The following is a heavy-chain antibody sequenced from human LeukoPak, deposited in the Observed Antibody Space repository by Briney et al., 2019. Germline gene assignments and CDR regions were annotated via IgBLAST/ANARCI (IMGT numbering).Heavy chain of an antibody. V-gene: IGHV1-69*13. J-gene: IGHJ4*02. D-gene: IGHD3-10*01. CDR3: ARVGGDYYGSGSYYYFDY. Sequence: ASVKVSCKTSGGTFSSYAISWVRQAPGQGLEWMGGIIPIFGTANYAQKFQGRVTITADESTSTAYMELSSLRPEDTAVYYCARVGGDYYGSGSYYYFDYWGQGTLVTVSS. CDR1: GGTFSSYA. CDR2: IIPIFGTA.